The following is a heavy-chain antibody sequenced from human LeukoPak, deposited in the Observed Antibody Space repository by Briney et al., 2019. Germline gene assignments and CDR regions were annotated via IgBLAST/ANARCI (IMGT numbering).Heavy chain of an antibody. CDR3: ARWLLAGATLEY. J-gene: IGHJ4*02. D-gene: IGHD1-26*01. CDR2: IYYTGGT. CDR1: GGSISSYY. V-gene: IGHV4-59*01. Sequence: PSETLSLTCTVSGGSISSYYWSWVRQPPGEGLEWIGYIYYTGGTNYYPSLKSRVTISVDTSKNQFSLKLTSVTAADTAVYYCARWLLAGATLEYWGQGILVTVSS.